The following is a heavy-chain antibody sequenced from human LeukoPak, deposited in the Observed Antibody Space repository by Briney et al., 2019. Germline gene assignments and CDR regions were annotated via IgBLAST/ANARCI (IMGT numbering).Heavy chain of an antibody. CDR2: IYYSGST. CDR3: ARVSEYYYDSSGYYFFDY. V-gene: IGHV4-39*07. CDR1: GGSISSGSYY. D-gene: IGHD3-22*01. J-gene: IGHJ4*02. Sequence: PSETLSLTCTVAGGSISSGSYYWGWVRQPPGKGLEWIGSIYYSGSTYYNPSLKSRVTISVDTSKNQFSLKLSSVTAADTAVYYCARVSEYYYDSSGYYFFDYWGQGTLVTVSS.